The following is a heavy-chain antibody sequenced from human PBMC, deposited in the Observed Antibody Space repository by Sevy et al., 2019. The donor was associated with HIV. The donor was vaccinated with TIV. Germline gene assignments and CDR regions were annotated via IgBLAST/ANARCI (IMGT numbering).Heavy chain of an antibody. CDR2: ISSSGTTI. V-gene: IGHV3-48*03. CDR1: GFTFSSYE. Sequence: GGSLRLSCEASGFTFSSYEMNWVRQAPGKGLEWVSYISSSGTTIKYADSVKGRFTISRDNAKNSLNMQMNSLRAEDTALYYCARVDANYDKGFDPWGQGTLVTVSS. CDR3: ARVDANYDKGFDP. J-gene: IGHJ5*02. D-gene: IGHD3-22*01.